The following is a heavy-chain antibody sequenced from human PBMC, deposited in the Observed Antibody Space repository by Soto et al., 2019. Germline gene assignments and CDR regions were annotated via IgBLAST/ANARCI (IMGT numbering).Heavy chain of an antibody. J-gene: IGHJ6*02. CDR3: ARGGEYYGSGTIDV. D-gene: IGHD3-10*01. V-gene: IGHV1-24*01. CDR1: GYTLTELS. CDR2: FDPEDGET. Sequence: ASVKVSCKVSGYTLTELSMHWVRQAPGKGLEWMGGFDPEDGETIYAQKFQGRVTMTEDTSTDTAYMELSSVTAADTAVYYCARGGEYYGSGTIDVWGQGTTVTVSS.